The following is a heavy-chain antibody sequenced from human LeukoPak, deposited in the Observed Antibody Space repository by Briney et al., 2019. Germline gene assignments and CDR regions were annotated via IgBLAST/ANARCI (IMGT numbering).Heavy chain of an antibody. J-gene: IGHJ5*02. CDR1: GGSISSGRYY. V-gene: IGHV4-61*02. CDR3: ARELGGPLDP. CDR2: IYTSGST. Sequence: PSETLSLTCTVSGGSISSGRYYGSWIRQPAGKGLEWIGRIYTSGSTNYNPSLKSRVTISVDTSKNQFSLKLSSVTAADTAVYYCARELGGPLDPLGQGTLVTVSS. D-gene: IGHD3-16*01.